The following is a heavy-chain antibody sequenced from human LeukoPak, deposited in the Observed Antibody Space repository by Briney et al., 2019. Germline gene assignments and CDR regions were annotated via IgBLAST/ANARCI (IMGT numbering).Heavy chain of an antibody. D-gene: IGHD4-17*01. V-gene: IGHV4-59*11. J-gene: IGHJ3*02. CDR2: ISYIGST. Sequence: PSETLSLTCAVSDDSFSSHYWTWIRQPPGKGLEWIGYISYIGSTNYNPSLKSRVTISIDTSKNQFSLKLSSVTAADTAVYYCARDLVTVTKGFDIWGQGTMVSVSS. CDR3: ARDLVTVTKGFDI. CDR1: DDSFSSHY.